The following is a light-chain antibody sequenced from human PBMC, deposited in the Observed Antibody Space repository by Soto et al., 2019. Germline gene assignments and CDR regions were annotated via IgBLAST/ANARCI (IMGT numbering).Light chain of an antibody. J-gene: IGKJ2*01. CDR1: QSVSSY. CDR2: DAS. Sequence: EIVLTQSPATLSLSPGERATLSCRASQSVSSYLAWYQQKPGQAPRLLIYDASNRATGIPARFGGSGSGTDFKLTISSLEPEDCAVYYCQQRSNWPMYTFGQGTKLEIK. CDR3: QQRSNWPMYT. V-gene: IGKV3-11*01.